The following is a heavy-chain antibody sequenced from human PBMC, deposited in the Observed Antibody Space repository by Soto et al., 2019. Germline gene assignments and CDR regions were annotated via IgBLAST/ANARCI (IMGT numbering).Heavy chain of an antibody. V-gene: IGHV1-18*01. CDR1: GYTFTSYG. CDR3: ARDQMATDTYYYYAMDV. Sequence: ASVKVSCKASGYTFTSYGISWVRQAPGQGLEWMGWISAYNGNTNYAQKLQGRVTMTTDTSTSTAYMELRSLRSDDTAVYYCARDQMATDTYYYYAMDVWGQGTTVTVSS. D-gene: IGHD5-12*01. J-gene: IGHJ6*02. CDR2: ISAYNGNT.